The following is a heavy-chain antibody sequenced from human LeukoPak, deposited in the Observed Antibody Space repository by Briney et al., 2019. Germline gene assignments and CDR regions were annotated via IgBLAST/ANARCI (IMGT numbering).Heavy chain of an antibody. V-gene: IGHV4-59*11. Sequence: SGTLSLTCAVSGGSISSHYWSWSRQPPGKGLEWSGYIYYSVSTNYNPSLKSRVTISVDTSKNQFSLKLSSVTAAATAVYYCARDTDYYGSGSWVGWGPGTLVTVSS. CDR3: ARDTDYYGSGSWVG. CDR2: IYYSVST. J-gene: IGHJ4*02. D-gene: IGHD3-10*01. CDR1: GGSISSHY.